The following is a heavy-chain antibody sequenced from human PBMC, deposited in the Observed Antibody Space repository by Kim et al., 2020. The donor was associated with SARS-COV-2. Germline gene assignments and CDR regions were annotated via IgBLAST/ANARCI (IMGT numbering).Heavy chain of an antibody. CDR2: IYYSGST. CDR1: GGSISSTNYY. Sequence: SETLSLTCSVSGGSISSTNYYWGWIRQPPGKGLEWIGSIYYSGSTYYNRSLKSRATPSIDTSKNQFSLKLSSVTAADTAVYYCASHLRDMNYDFSRYGMDVWGQGTTVTVSS. CDR3: ASHLRDMNYDFSRYGMDV. V-gene: IGHV4-39*01. J-gene: IGHJ6*02. D-gene: IGHD3-3*01.